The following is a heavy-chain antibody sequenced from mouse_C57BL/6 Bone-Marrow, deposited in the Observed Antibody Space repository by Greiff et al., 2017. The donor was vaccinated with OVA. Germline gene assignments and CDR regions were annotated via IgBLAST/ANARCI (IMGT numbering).Heavy chain of an antibody. CDR2: ISYDGSN. CDR1: GYSITSGYY. CDR3: ACWVYGSSLPWYFDV. D-gene: IGHD1-1*01. V-gene: IGHV3-6*01. J-gene: IGHJ1*03. Sequence: EESGPGLVKPSQSLSLTCSVTGYSITSGYYWNWIRQFPGNKLEWMGYISYDGSNNYNPPLKNRISITRDTSKNQFFLKLNSVTTEDTAAYSFACWVYGSSLPWYFDVWGTGTTVTVSS.